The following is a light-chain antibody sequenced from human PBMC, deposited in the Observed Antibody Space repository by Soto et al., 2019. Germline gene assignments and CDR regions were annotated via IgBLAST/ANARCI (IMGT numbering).Light chain of an antibody. Sequence: EIVMTQSPGTLSLSPGDEATLSCKASQSVSRNLAWYQQRPGQAPRLLISGASTRATGIAARFSGSGSGREFTLTISSLQSEDSALYYCQQYSNWPTFGQGTRLE. CDR3: QQYSNWPT. J-gene: IGKJ5*01. CDR1: QSVSRN. V-gene: IGKV3-15*01. CDR2: GAS.